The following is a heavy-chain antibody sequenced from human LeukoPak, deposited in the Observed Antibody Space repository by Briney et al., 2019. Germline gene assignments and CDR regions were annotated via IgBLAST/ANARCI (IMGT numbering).Heavy chain of an antibody. CDR1: GGTFSSYA. V-gene: IGHV1-69*13. D-gene: IGHD3-22*01. CDR3: AVHYYDRSGYYYWFDP. Sequence: VASVQVSCKASGGTFSSYAISWVRQAPGQGLEWMGGIIPIFGTANYAQKFQGRVTITADESTSTAYMELSSLRSEDTAVYYCAVHYYDRSGYYYWFDPWGQGTLVTVSS. J-gene: IGHJ5*02. CDR2: IIPIFGTA.